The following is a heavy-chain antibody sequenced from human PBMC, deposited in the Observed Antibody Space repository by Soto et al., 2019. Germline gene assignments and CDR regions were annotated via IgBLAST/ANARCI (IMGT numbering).Heavy chain of an antibody. D-gene: IGHD2-2*01. Sequence: PSETLSLTCTVSGGSISSGDYYWSWIRQPPGKGLEWIGYIYYSGSTYYNPSLKSRVTISVDTSKNQFSLKLSSVTAADTAVYYCARDVHIVVVPGWFDPWGQGTLVPVSS. CDR2: IYYSGST. CDR1: GGSISSGDYY. V-gene: IGHV4-30-4*01. CDR3: ARDVHIVVVPGWFDP. J-gene: IGHJ5*02.